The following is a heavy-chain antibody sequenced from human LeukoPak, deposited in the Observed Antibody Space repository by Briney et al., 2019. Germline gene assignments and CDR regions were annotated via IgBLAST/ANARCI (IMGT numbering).Heavy chain of an antibody. CDR3: ARGRGDGFDI. CDR2: IYNGGST. CDR1: GCTVSSNY. V-gene: IGHV3-53*01. Sequence: WGSLRLSCAASGCTVSSNYMSWVRQAPGKGLEWVSVIYNGGSTYYAASVKGRFTISTDNSKNPLYLLLTRLTGEDTAVYYCARGRGDGFDIWGQGTMVTVSS. J-gene: IGHJ3*02.